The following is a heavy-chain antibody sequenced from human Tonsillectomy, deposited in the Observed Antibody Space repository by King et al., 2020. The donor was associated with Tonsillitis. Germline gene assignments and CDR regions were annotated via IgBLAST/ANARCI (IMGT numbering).Heavy chain of an antibody. D-gene: IGHD6-6*01. Sequence: LQLQESGSGLVKPSQTLSLTCAVSGGSISSGGYSWSWIRQPPGKGLEWIGYIYHSGSTYYNPSLKSRVTISVDRSKNQLSLKLSSVTAADTAVYYCARAISSSFTYGMDVWGQGTTVTVSS. CDR2: IYHSGST. CDR3: ARAISSSFTYGMDV. V-gene: IGHV4-30-2*01. J-gene: IGHJ6*02. CDR1: GGSISSGGYS.